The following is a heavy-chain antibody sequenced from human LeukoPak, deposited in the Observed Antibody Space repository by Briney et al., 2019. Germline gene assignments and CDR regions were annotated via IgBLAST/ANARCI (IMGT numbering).Heavy chain of an antibody. CDR3: ARAFVPGTFDY. V-gene: IGHV4-59*01. CDR2: IYYSGST. J-gene: IGHJ4*02. Sequence: SETLSLTCTVSGGSISSYYWSWIRQPPGKGLEWIGYIYYSGSTNYNPSLKSRVTISVDTSKNQLSLKLSSVTAADTAVYYCARAFVPGTFDYWGQGTLVTVSS. CDR1: GGSISSYY. D-gene: IGHD1-7*01.